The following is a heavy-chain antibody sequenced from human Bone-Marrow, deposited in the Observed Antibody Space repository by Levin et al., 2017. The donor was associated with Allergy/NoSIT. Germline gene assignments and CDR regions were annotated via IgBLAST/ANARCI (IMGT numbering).Heavy chain of an antibody. CDR2: IYSSGST. J-gene: IGHJ3*01. V-gene: IGHV4-59*01. Sequence: PGGSLRLSRTVSGGPIRNFYWTWIRQPPGKGLEWIGYIYSSGSTNYNPSLESRVSMSVDMSKHHFSLELRSVTAADTAIYYCARDSRYTSAFDLWGQGTMVTVSS. CDR1: GGPIRNFY. CDR3: ARDSRYTSAFDL. D-gene: IGHD2-2*02.